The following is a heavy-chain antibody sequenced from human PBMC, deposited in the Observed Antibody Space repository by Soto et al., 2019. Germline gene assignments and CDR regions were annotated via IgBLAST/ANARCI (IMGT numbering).Heavy chain of an antibody. CDR2: ISGSGGST. D-gene: IGHD6-13*01. J-gene: IGHJ4*02. Sequence: EVQLLESGGGLVQPGGSLRLSCAASGFTFSSYAMSWVRQAPGKGLEWVSAISGSGGSTYYADAVKGRFTIARANSKNTLYLQMNSLRAEDTAVYYCAYSSTPFDYWGQGTLVTVSS. V-gene: IGHV3-23*01. CDR3: AYSSTPFDY. CDR1: GFTFSSYA.